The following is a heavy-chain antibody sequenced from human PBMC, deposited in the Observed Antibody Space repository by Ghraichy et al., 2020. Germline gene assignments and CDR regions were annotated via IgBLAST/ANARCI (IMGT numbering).Heavy chain of an antibody. CDR1: GGSFSGYY. CDR3: ARASSSYDNSGWYKEAGQVVY. V-gene: IGHV4-34*01. J-gene: IGHJ4*02. CDR2: IDRSGYT. Sequence: ESLNISCAVFGGSFSGYYWSWIRQSPGKGLEWIGDIDRSGYTNYNPSLRSRITISVDTSKNQFSLRLSSVTAADTAVYYCARASSSYDNSGWYKEAGQVVYWGQGTLVTVSS. D-gene: IGHD6-19*01.